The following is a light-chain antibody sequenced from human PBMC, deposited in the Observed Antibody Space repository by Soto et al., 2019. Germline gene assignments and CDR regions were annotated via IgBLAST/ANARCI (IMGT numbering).Light chain of an antibody. Sequence: SYELTQPPSVSVSPGQTARITCSGGALPKQYAYWYQQKPGQAPVLVIYKDSERPSGIPERFSGSSSGTTVTLTISGVQAGDEADYYCQSADSSGTYYVFGTGTKVTVL. CDR2: KDS. CDR1: ALPKQY. V-gene: IGLV3-25*02. J-gene: IGLJ1*01. CDR3: QSADSSGTYYV.